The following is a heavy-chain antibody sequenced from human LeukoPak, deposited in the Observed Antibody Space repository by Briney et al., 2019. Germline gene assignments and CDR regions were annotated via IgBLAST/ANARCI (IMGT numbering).Heavy chain of an antibody. J-gene: IGHJ4*02. CDR3: ARGDYVWGSWDY. D-gene: IGHD3-16*01. Sequence: PSETLSLTCTVSGGSISSYYWSWIRQPPGKGLGWIGYIYYSGSTNYNPSLKSRVTISVDTSKNQFSLKLSSVTAADTAVYYCARGDYVWGSWDYWGQGTLVTVSS. CDR1: GGSISSYY. V-gene: IGHV4-59*01. CDR2: IYYSGST.